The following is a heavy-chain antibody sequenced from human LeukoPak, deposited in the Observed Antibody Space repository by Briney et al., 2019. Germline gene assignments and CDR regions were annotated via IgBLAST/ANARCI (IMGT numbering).Heavy chain of an antibody. V-gene: IGHV3-48*03. CDR3: ASGYCSGGSCYFDF. J-gene: IGHJ4*02. D-gene: IGHD2-15*01. CDR1: GLTFSNYE. Sequence: PGGSLRLSCAASGLTFSNYEMNWVRQAPGKGLEWVSYISSSGSTTYYADSVKGRFTISRDNAKNSLYLQMNSLRAEDTAVYYCASGYCSGGSCYFDFWGQRTLVTVSS. CDR2: ISSSGSTT.